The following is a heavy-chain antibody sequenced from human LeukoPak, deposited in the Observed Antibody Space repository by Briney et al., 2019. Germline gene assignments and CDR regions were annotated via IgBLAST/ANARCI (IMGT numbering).Heavy chain of an antibody. CDR1: GFTFSSYE. CDR3: ARESPGGY. Sequence: GGSLRLSCAASGFTFSSYEMNWFRQAPGKGLQWVSYISGSGNTIYYADSVKGRFTISRDNAKDSLYLQMNSVRVEDTAVYYCARESPGGYWGQGTLVTVSS. CDR2: ISGSGNTI. J-gene: IGHJ4*02. V-gene: IGHV3-48*03. D-gene: IGHD3-10*01.